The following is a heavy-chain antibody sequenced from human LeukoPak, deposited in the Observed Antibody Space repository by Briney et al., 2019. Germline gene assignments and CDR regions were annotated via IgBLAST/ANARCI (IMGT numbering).Heavy chain of an antibody. Sequence: GGSLRLSCAASGFTFSSYSMNWVRQAPGKGLEWVSYISSSSSTIYYADSVKGRFTISRDNAKNSLYLQMNSLRAEDTAVYYCASALGITIFGGNWLDPWGQGTLVTVSS. D-gene: IGHD3-3*01. J-gene: IGHJ5*02. CDR1: GFTFSSYS. CDR3: ASALGITIFGGNWLDP. V-gene: IGHV3-48*01. CDR2: ISSSSSTI.